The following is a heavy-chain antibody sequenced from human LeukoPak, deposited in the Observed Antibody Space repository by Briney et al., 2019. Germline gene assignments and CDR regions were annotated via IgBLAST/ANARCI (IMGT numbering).Heavy chain of an antibody. CDR1: GFTFSSYG. V-gene: IGHV3-30*18. Sequence: GGSLILSCSAPGFTFSSYGMHWVRQAPGKVLERVAAISYDGSNKYYADSVKGRFTISRDNSKNTLYLQMNSLRAEDTAVYYCAKDRGGDYYYYGMDVWGQGTTVTVSS. J-gene: IGHJ6*02. CDR3: AKDRGGDYYYYGMDV. CDR2: ISYDGSNK.